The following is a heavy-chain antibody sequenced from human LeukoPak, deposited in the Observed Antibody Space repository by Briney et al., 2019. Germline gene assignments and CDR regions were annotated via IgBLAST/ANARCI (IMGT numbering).Heavy chain of an antibody. J-gene: IGHJ4*02. CDR3: EGGDYGDYDY. CDR2: ISISGSTI. CDR1: GFTFSVYY. Sequence: PGGSLRLSCAASGFTFSVYYMSWVREAPGGRLWWGSYISISGSTIYYADSVKGRFTISRDNAKNSLYLQMNSLRAEDTAVYYCEGGDYGDYDYWGQGTLVTVSS. V-gene: IGHV3-11*01. D-gene: IGHD4-17*01.